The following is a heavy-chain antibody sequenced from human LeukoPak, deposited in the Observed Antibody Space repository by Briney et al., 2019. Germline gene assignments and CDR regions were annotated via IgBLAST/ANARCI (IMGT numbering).Heavy chain of an antibody. V-gene: IGHV4-34*01. Sequence: PSETLSLTCAVYGGSFSGYYWSWIRQPPGKGLEWIGEINHSGSTNYNPSLKSRVTISVDTSKNQFSLKLSSVTAADTAVYYCARGGGLNPYYYYYYMDVWGKGTTVTVSS. J-gene: IGHJ6*03. CDR2: INHSGST. CDR1: GGSFSGYY. CDR3: ARGGGLNPYYYYYYMDV. D-gene: IGHD2-8*01.